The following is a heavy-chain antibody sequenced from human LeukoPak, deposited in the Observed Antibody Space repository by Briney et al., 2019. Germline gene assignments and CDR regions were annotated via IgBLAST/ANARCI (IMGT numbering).Heavy chain of an antibody. Sequence: ASVKVSCKASGYTFTTYAMHWVRQAPGQRLEWMGWINAGNGNTKYSQKFQGRVTITRDTSASTAYMELSSLRSEDTAVYYCARDWLLASGSLDYWGQGTLVTVSS. CDR1: GYTFTTYA. D-gene: IGHD1-26*01. J-gene: IGHJ4*02. CDR2: INAGNGNT. V-gene: IGHV1-3*01. CDR3: ARDWLLASGSLDY.